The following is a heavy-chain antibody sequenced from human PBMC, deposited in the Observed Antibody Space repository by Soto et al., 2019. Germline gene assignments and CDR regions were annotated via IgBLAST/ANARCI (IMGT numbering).Heavy chain of an antibody. CDR1: GFSLSTTGVG. D-gene: IGHD6-13*01. CDR2: IYWDDDK. V-gene: IGHV2-5*02. J-gene: IGHJ4*02. CDR3: AHRGGAAAGFDY. Sequence: SGPTLVNPTQTLTLTCSFSGFSLSTTGVGVGWIRQPPGKALEWLALIYWDDDKRYRSSLKSGLTITKDTSKNQVVLTMTNMDHVDTATYYCAHRGGAAAGFDYWGQGTLVTVSS.